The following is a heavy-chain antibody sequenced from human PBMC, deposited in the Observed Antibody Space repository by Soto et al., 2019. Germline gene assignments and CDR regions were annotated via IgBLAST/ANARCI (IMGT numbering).Heavy chain of an antibody. J-gene: IGHJ4*02. CDR1: GFTFSDYY. CDR2: ISTTSSYT. CDR3: ARGRAVAAPFDY. D-gene: IGHD6-19*01. V-gene: IGHV3-11*05. Sequence: QVQLVESGGGLVKPGGSLRLSCAASGFTFSDYYMSWIRQAPGKGLEWVSYISTTSSYTNYADYVKGRFTISRDNARNSLYLQMNSLRAEDTAVYYCARGRAVAAPFDYWGQGTLVTVSS.